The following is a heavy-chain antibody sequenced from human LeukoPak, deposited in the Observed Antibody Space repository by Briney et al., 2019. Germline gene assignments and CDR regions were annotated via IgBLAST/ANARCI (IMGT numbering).Heavy chain of an antibody. D-gene: IGHD1-26*01. J-gene: IGHJ4*02. CDR1: GFTFSSYG. CDR3: ARSQWELLSHFDY. CDR2: ISYDGSNK. Sequence: PGGSLRLSCAASGFTFSSYGMHWVRQAPGKGLEWVAVISYDGSNKYYADSVKGRFTISRDNSKNTLYLQMNSLRAEDTAVYYCARSQWELLSHFDYWGQGTLVTVSS. V-gene: IGHV3-30*03.